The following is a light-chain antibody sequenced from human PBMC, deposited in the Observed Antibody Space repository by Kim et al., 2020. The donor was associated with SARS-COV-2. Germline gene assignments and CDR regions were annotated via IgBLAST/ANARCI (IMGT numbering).Light chain of an antibody. J-gene: IGKJ1*01. Sequence: EIVLTQSPGNLSLSPGERATLSCRASQSVISNHLAWYQQKSGQAPRLLIFAASGRPGRIPDRFSGSGSGTDFTLTISRLEPEDFAVYYCQQYGRSPWTFGQGTKVEIK. CDR1: QSVISNH. V-gene: IGKV3-20*01. CDR3: QQYGRSPWT. CDR2: AAS.